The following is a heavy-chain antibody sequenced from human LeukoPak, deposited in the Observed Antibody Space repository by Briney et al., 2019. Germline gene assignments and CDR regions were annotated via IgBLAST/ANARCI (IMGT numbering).Heavy chain of an antibody. CDR1: GGSISSYY. D-gene: IGHD3-22*01. CDR2: IYYSGST. CDR3: ARDTPPRDTYYYDSSGYYLGAFDI. J-gene: IGHJ3*02. V-gene: IGHV4-59*01. Sequence: SETLSPTCTVSGGSISSYYWSWIRQPPGKGLEWIGYIYYSGSTNYNPSLKSRVTISVDTSKNQFSLKLSSVTAADTAVYYCARDTPPRDTYYYDSSGYYLGAFDIWGQGTMVTVSS.